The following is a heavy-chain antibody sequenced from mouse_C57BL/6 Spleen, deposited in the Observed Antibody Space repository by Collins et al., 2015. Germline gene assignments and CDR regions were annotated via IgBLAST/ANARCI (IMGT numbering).Heavy chain of an antibody. CDR1: GYTFTSYW. Sequence: QVQLQQPGAELVRPGTSVKLSCKASGYTFTSYWMHWVKQRPGQGLEWIGVIDPSDSYTNYNQKFKGKATLTVDTSSSTAYMQLSSLTSEDSAVYYCARPLNLEFITTVVAPYYYAMDYWGQGTSVTVSS. V-gene: IGHV1-59*01. J-gene: IGHJ4*01. D-gene: IGHD1-1*01. CDR2: IDPSDSYT. CDR3: ARPLNLEFITTVVAPYYYAMDY.